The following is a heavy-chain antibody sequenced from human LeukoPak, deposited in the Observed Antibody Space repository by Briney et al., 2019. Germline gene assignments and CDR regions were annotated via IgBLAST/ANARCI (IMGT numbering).Heavy chain of an antibody. Sequence: SETLSLTCAVSGVSISSGGYAWSWIRQPPGKGLEWIGYIYDSGSTHYNSSLKSRVTISVDTSKNQFSLKLSSVTAADTAVYYCARVKGIAVAGTVGFDPWGQGTLVTVSS. CDR3: ARVKGIAVAGTVGFDP. D-gene: IGHD6-19*01. J-gene: IGHJ5*02. CDR2: IYDSGST. CDR1: GVSISSGGYA. V-gene: IGHV4-30-2*01.